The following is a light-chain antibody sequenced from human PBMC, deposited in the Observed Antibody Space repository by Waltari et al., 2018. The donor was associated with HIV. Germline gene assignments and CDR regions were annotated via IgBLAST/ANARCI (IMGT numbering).Light chain of an antibody. CDR2: EVS. CDR1: SSDVGSYNL. V-gene: IGLV2-23*02. CDR3: CSYAGSSTPV. Sequence: QSALTQPASVSGSPGQSITISCTGTSSDVGSYNLVSWYQQHTGKAPKLMIYEVSKRPSGVSTRFSGSKSGNTASLTISGLQAEDEADYYCCSYAGSSTPVFGGGTKLTVL. J-gene: IGLJ2*01.